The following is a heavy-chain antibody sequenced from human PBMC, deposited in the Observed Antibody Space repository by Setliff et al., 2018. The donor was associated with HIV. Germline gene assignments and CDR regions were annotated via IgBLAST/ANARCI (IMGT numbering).Heavy chain of an antibody. V-gene: IGHV3-30*18. D-gene: IGHD2-21*01. CDR1: GFNFSTHG. Sequence: PGGSLRLSCAASGFNFSTHGMHWVRQAPGKGLEWVAIISYDGTSKHYADSVKGRFTISRDNSKNTLYLHMNNLRGDDTAVYYCAKGCGGAGFCYYADYWGQGTVVTVSS. CDR3: AKGCGGAGFCYYADY. J-gene: IGHJ4*02. CDR2: ISYDGTSK.